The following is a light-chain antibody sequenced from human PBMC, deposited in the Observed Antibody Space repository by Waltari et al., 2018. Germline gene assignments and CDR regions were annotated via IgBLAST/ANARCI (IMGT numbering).Light chain of an antibody. CDR3: QQYGTSPPT. CDR1: QSVSSNY. Sequence: IVLTQSPGTLSLCPGERATLSCRASQSVSSNYLAWYQQKPGQAPRLLIYDASSRATGIPDTFSGSGSETDFTLTISRLEPEDFAVYYCQQYGTSPPTFGPGTKVDIE. V-gene: IGKV3-20*01. CDR2: DAS. J-gene: IGKJ3*01.